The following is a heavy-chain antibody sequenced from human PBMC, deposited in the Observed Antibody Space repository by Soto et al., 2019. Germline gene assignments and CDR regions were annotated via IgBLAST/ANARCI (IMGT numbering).Heavy chain of an antibody. Sequence: KPGGSLRLSCAASGFTFSDYYMSWIRQAPGKGLEWVSYISSSSSYTNYADSVKGRFTISRDNAKNSLYLQMNSLRAEDTAVYYCARLRGGYCSSTSCYMSSWFDPWGQGTQVTVSS. V-gene: IGHV3-11*06. J-gene: IGHJ5*02. D-gene: IGHD2-2*02. CDR3: ARLRGGYCSSTSCYMSSWFDP. CDR2: ISSSSSYT. CDR1: GFTFSDYY.